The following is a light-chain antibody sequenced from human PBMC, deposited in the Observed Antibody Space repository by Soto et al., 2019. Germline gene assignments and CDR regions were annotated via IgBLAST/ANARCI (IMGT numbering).Light chain of an antibody. CDR2: DVS. CDR3: SSYTSGSTRML. J-gene: IGLJ2*01. V-gene: IGLV2-14*03. CDR1: SSDFGGYNY. Sequence: QSALTQPASVSGSPGPSSTISCTGTSSDFGGYNYVSWYQQHPCKAPNVMIYDVSKRPAGVSIRFYGSKSANTASLTISGLQVEAEADYDCSSYTSGSTRMLSGGGTRMSVL.